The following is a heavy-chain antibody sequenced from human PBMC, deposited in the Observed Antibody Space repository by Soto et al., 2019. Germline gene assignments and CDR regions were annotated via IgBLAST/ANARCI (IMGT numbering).Heavy chain of an antibody. V-gene: IGHV3-33*06. CDR1: GFTFSSYG. D-gene: IGHD3-3*01. J-gene: IGHJ4*02. CDR3: AKAGFWSGYYSLVDY. CDR2: IWYDGSNK. Sequence: QVQLVESGGGVVQPGRSLRLSCAASGFTFSSYGMHWVRQAPGKGLEWVAVIWYDGSNKYYADSVKGRFTISRDNSKNPLYLQMNSLRAEDTAVYYCAKAGFWSGYYSLVDYWGQGTLVTVSS.